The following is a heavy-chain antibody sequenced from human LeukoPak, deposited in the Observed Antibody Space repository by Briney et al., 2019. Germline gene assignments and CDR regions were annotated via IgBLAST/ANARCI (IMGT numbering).Heavy chain of an antibody. D-gene: IGHD2-2*01. CDR2: INPNSGDT. Sequence: EASVKVSCKASVYTFTAYYMHWVRQAPGQGLEWMGWINPNSGDTSYAQNFQGRLTMTRDTSISTSYMELSRLRSDDTAVYYCATLQYQLPPWNYWGQGTLVSVSS. CDR3: ATLQYQLPPWNY. V-gene: IGHV1-2*02. J-gene: IGHJ4*02. CDR1: VYTFTAYY.